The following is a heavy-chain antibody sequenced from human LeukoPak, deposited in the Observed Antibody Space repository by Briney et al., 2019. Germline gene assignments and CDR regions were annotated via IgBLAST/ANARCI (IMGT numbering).Heavy chain of an antibody. D-gene: IGHD1-26*01. CDR1: GFTFDDYG. V-gene: IGHV3-20*04. Sequence: SGGSLRLSCAASGFTFDDYGMSWVRHAPGKGLEWVSGINWNGVSTVYAHSVTGRFTIYRVHAKNSLYLQMNSLRAEATAFYYCARAIYGGSCGYWGQGTLVTVSS. CDR2: INWNGVST. J-gene: IGHJ4*02. CDR3: ARAIYGGSCGY.